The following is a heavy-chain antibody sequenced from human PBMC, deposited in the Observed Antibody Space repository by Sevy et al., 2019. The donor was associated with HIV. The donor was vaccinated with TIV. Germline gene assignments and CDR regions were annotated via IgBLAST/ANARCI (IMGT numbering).Heavy chain of an antibody. Sequence: GGSLRLSCAASGFTFSSYAMHWVRQAPGKGLEWVAVISYDGNNKYYADSVKGRFTISRDNSKNTLYLQMNSLRPEDTAVYYCARDQHDYGGNLRTGWFDPWGQRTLVTVSS. V-gene: IGHV3-30-3*01. CDR2: ISYDGNNK. J-gene: IGHJ5*02. D-gene: IGHD4-17*01. CDR1: GFTFSSYA. CDR3: ARDQHDYGGNLRTGWFDP.